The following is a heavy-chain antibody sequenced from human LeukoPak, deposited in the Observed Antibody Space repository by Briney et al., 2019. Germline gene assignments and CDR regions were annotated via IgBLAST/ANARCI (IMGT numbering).Heavy chain of an antibody. V-gene: IGHV3-48*03. D-gene: IGHD6-13*01. CDR3: ARAAYSSSPDY. J-gene: IGHJ4*02. Sequence: PGGSLRLSCAASGFTFTSFEINWVRQAPGKGLEWVSYISSSGSTTYYADSVKGRFTISRDNAKNSLFLQMNSLRAEDSAVYYCARAAYSSSPDYWGQGTLVTVSS. CDR1: GFTFTSFE. CDR2: ISSSGSTT.